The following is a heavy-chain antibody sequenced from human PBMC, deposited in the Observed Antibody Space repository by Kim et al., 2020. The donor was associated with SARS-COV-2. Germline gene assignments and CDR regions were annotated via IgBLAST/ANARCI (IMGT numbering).Heavy chain of an antibody. D-gene: IGHD3-3*01. V-gene: IGHV3-64*01. CDR1: GFTFSSYA. CDR3: ARGEVEWLLYSFDY. CDR2: ISSNGGST. Sequence: GGSLRLSCAASGFTFSSYAMHWVRQAPGKGLEYVSAISSNGGSTYYANSVKGRFTISRDNSKNTLYLQMGSLRAEDMAVYYCARGEVEWLLYSFDYWGQG. J-gene: IGHJ4*02.